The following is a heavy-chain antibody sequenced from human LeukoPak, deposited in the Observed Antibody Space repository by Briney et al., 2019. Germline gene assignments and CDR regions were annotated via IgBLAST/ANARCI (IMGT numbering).Heavy chain of an antibody. V-gene: IGHV1-8*03. CDR3: ARGSRLLWHAFDI. CDR2: MNPNSGNT. CDR1: GYTFTSYD. J-gene: IGHJ3*02. Sequence: ASVKVSCKASGYTFTSYDINWVRQATGQGLGWMGWMNPNSGNTGYAQKFQGRVTITRNTSISTAYMELSSLRSEDTAVYYCARGSRLLWHAFDIWGQGTMVTVSS. D-gene: IGHD3-10*01.